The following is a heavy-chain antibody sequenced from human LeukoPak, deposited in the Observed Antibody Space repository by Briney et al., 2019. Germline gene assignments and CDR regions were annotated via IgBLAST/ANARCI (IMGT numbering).Heavy chain of an antibody. V-gene: IGHV4-4*07. Sequence: SETLSLTCTVSGGSISSYYWSWIRQPAGKGLEWIGRIYTSGSTNYNPSLKSRVTMSVDTSKNQFSLKLSSVIAADTAVYYCARDRIGYCTNGVCYTSSSSSWYWFDPWGQGTLVTVSS. D-gene: IGHD2-8*01. CDR1: GGSISSYY. J-gene: IGHJ5*02. CDR2: IYTSGST. CDR3: ARDRIGYCTNGVCYTSSSSSWYWFDP.